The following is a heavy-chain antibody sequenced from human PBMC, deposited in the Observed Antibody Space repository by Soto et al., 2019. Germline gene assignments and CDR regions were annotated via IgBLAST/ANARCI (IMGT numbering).Heavy chain of an antibody. CDR1: SVSIRSLVHQ. J-gene: IGHJ5*02. CDR3: ARLMAKSWLDH. CDR2: IYYSGTT. V-gene: IGHV4-31*11. Sequence: HSVSLYITCAVSSVSIRSLVHQWSCMRQHPAKGLEWIGHIYYSGTTYYNPSLKSRATISAETSENQLSLKLISVTAADAAVYFCARLMAKSWLDHWGQG.